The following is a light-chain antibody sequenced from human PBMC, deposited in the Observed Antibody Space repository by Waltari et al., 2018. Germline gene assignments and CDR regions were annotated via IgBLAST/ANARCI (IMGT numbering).Light chain of an antibody. J-gene: IGKJ1*01. CDR3: LQHANNFQS. CDR2: MAS. V-gene: IGKV1-5*03. CDR1: QNINRW. Sequence: DIQLTQSPSTLSAFVGDRVTITCRASQNINRWLAWYQQKPGKAPKLLIYMASNLESGVPSRFSGSGSGTEFTLTISSLQPDDFATYYCLQHANNFQSFGQGTKVEI.